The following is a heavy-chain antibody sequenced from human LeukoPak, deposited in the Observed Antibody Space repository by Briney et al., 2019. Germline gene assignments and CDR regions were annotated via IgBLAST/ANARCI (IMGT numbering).Heavy chain of an antibody. CDR2: IYYSGST. CDR3: AREKVATKADAFDI. CDR1: GGSISSYY. Sequence: SETLSLTCTVSGGSISSYYWSWIRQPPGKGLEWIGYIYYSGSTNYNPSLKSRVTISVDTSKNQFSLKLSSVTAADTAVYYCAREKVATKADAFDIWGQGTMVTVSS. D-gene: IGHD5-12*01. V-gene: IGHV4-59*01. J-gene: IGHJ3*02.